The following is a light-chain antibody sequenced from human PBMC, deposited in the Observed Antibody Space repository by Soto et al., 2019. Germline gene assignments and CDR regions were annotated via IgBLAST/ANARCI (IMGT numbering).Light chain of an antibody. CDR3: QQLNSYPRT. CDR1: QGISSY. CDR2: AAS. J-gene: IGKJ1*01. Sequence: IHLTHSPSSLCASLGDRVTITCGASQGISSYLAWYQQKPGKAPKLLIYAASTLQSGVPSRFSGSGSGTDFTLTISSLQPEDFATYYCQQLNSYPRTFGQGTKVDIK. V-gene: IGKV1-9*01.